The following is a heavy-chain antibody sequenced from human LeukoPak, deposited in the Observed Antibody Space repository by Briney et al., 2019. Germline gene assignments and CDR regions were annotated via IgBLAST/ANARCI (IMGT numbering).Heavy chain of an antibody. Sequence: GASVKVSCKASGYTFTSYYMHWVRQAPGQGLEWMGIINPSGGSTSYAQKFQGRVTMTRDMSTSTVYMELSSLRSEDTAVYYCARVKGVSTMITFGGVIVPPLDAFDIWGQGTMVTVSS. J-gene: IGHJ3*02. D-gene: IGHD3-16*02. V-gene: IGHV1-46*01. CDR3: ARVKGVSTMITFGGVIVPPLDAFDI. CDR1: GYTFTSYY. CDR2: INPSGGST.